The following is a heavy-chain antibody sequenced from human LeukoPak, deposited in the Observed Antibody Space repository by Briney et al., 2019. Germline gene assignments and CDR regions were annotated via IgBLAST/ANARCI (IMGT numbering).Heavy chain of an antibody. CDR2: IYYSGST. J-gene: IGHJ4*02. Sequence: SETLSLTCSVSGGSISSSSYYWGWIRQPPGKGLEGIGNIYYSGSTYYNPSLKSRVTISVDTSKNQFSLKLRSVTAADTAVYYCAITWFGDQRGNYWGQGTLVTVSS. CDR1: GGSISSSSYY. D-gene: IGHD3-10*01. V-gene: IGHV4-39*01. CDR3: AITWFGDQRGNY.